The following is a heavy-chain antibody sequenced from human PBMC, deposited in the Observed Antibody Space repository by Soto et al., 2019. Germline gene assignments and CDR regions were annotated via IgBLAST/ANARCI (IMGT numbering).Heavy chain of an antibody. Sequence: QITLQESGPTLVKPTQTLTLTCTFSGFSLTTAGAGVGWIRQPPGKALEWLALIYWNDDTRYSPSLKSRLTITKDTSKNQVVLRMTNMDPVDTATYYCAHRGYGNYPRDNWFDPWGQGILVIVSS. J-gene: IGHJ5*02. CDR3: AHRGYGNYPRDNWFDP. CDR1: GFSLTTAGAG. D-gene: IGHD4-17*01. V-gene: IGHV2-5*01. CDR2: IYWNDDT.